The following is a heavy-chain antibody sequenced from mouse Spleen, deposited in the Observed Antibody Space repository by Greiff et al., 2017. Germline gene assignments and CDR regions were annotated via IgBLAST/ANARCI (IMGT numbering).Heavy chain of an antibody. D-gene: IGHD4-1*01. J-gene: IGHJ4*01. Sequence: VQLQQPGAELAKPGASVKMSCKASGYTFTSYWMHWVKQRPGQGLEWIGYINPSTGYTEYNQKFKDKATLTADKSSSTAYMQLSSLTSEDSAVYYCAREVGRYYAMDYWGQGTSVTVSS. CDR1: GYTFTSYW. CDR3: AREVGRYYAMDY. CDR2: INPSTGYT. V-gene: IGHV1-7*01.